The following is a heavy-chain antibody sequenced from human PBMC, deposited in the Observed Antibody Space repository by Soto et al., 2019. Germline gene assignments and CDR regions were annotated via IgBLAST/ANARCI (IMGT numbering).Heavy chain of an antibody. CDR2: ISDTGANT. D-gene: IGHD5-12*01. CDR3: ARGNMVAKKSNGLDV. V-gene: IGHV3-64*02. J-gene: IGHJ6*02. CDR1: GFTFSSYT. Sequence: EVQLVESGEGLVQPGGSLRLSCAASGFTFSSYTMHWVRQAPGKGLEYVSAISDTGANTYYGDSVKGRFTISRDNSKNTLYLQMGSLRPEDMAVYYCARGNMVAKKSNGLDVGGQGTTVTVSS.